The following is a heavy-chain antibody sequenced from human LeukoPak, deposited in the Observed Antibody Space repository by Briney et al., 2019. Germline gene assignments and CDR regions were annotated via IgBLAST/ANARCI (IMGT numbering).Heavy chain of an antibody. J-gene: IGHJ5*02. CDR3: ARGRGSGHKENWFDP. Sequence: ASVKVSRKASGYTFTTYDINWVRQATGQGLEWMGWMNFNSGNTGYAQKFQGRVTMTRNTSISTAYMELSSLRSEDTAVYYCARGRGSGHKENWFDPWGQGTLVTVSS. CDR1: GYTFTTYD. CDR2: MNFNSGNT. D-gene: IGHD6-19*01. V-gene: IGHV1-8*01.